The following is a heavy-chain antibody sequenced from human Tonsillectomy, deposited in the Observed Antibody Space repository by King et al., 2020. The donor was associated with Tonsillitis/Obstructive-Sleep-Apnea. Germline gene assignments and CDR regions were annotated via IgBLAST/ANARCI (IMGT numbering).Heavy chain of an antibody. CDR1: GFTFSNAW. J-gene: IGHJ3*02. Sequence: VQLVESGGGLVKPGGSLRLSCAASGFTFSNAWMSWVRQAPGKGLEWVGRIKSKTDGGTTDYAAPVKGRFTISRDDSKNTLYLQMNSLKTEDTAVYYFTTSRGDYDILTGYYEAGAFDIWGQGTMVTVSS. D-gene: IGHD3-9*01. V-gene: IGHV3-15*01. CDR2: IKSKTDGGTT. CDR3: TTSRGDYDILTGYYEAGAFDI.